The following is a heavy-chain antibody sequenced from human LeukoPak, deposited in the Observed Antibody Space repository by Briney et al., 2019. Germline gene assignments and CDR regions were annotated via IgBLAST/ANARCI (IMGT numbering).Heavy chain of an antibody. CDR1: GFTFSNNW. V-gene: IGHV3-7*01. J-gene: IGHJ4*02. Sequence: GGSLRLSCAASGFTFSNNWMTWVRQAPGKGMEWVANIKEDGSEKNYVDSVKGRFTISRDNAKNSLYLQMNSLRAEDTAVYYCARDSGWYPVDYWGQGTLVTVSS. CDR3: ARDSGWYPVDY. CDR2: IKEDGSEK. D-gene: IGHD6-19*01.